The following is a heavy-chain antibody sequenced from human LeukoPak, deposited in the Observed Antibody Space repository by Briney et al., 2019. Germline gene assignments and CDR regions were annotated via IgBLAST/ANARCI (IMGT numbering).Heavy chain of an antibody. CDR3: AKPHFDY. J-gene: IGHJ4*02. Sequence: GGSLRLSCAASGFTFSSYAMHWVRQAPGKGLEWVALISYDGSNKNYADSVKGRLTISRDISKNTLYVQMNSLRPEDTAVYYCAKPHFDYWGQGTLVTVSS. CDR2: ISYDGSNK. CDR1: GFTFSSYA. V-gene: IGHV3-30*04.